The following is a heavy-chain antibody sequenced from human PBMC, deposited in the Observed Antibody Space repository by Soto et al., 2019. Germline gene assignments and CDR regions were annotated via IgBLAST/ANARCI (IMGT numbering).Heavy chain of an antibody. V-gene: IGHV3-23*01. J-gene: IGHJ4*02. CDR3: AKNLGYSYREVSYFDS. D-gene: IGHD5-18*01. Sequence: QPGGSLRLSCAASGFSFSSYAMSWVRQAPGKGLEWVSALSGSGGSTYYADSVKGRFTISRDNSKNTVYLQMNSLRAEDTAVYYCAKNLGYSYREVSYFDSWGQGTLVTVSS. CDR1: GFSFSSYA. CDR2: LSGSGGST.